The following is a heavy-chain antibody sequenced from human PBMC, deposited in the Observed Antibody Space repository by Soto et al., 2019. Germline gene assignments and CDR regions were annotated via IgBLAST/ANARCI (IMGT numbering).Heavy chain of an antibody. V-gene: IGHV1-8*01. CDR3: ARTRLWELPPSFDY. CDR1: GYTFTSYD. J-gene: IGHJ4*02. CDR2: MNPNSGNT. D-gene: IGHD1-26*01. Sequence: QVQLVQSGAEVKKPGASVKVSCKASGYTFTSYDINWVRQATGQGLEWMGWMNPNSGNTGYAQKFQGRVTMTRNTSISTAYMELSSLSSEDTAVYYCARTRLWELPPSFDYWGQGTLVTVSS.